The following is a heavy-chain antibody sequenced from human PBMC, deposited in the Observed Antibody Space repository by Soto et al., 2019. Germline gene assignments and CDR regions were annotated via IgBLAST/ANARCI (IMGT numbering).Heavy chain of an antibody. D-gene: IGHD1-26*01. CDR1: GFTFSGSA. V-gene: IGHV3-73*01. Sequence: PGGSLRLSCAASGFTFSGSAMHWVRQASGKGLEWVGRIRSKANSYATAYAASVKGRFTISRDDSKNTAYLQMNSLKTEDTAVYYCTTQEIVGATGCWGQGTLVTSPQ. CDR3: TTQEIVGATGC. CDR2: IRSKANSYAT. J-gene: IGHJ4*02.